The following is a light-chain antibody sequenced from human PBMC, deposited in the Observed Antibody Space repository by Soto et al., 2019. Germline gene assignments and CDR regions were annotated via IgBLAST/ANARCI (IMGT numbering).Light chain of an antibody. CDR1: QSFGSQ. CDR2: GAS. CDR3: QQYGSSAPIT. Sequence: EVVLTQSPGTLSLSPGERATLSCRASQSFGSQLGWYQQKPGQAPRLLIYGASIRATGIPDRFSGSGSETDFTLTISRLEPEDFALYYCQQYGSSAPITFGQGTRLEIK. V-gene: IGKV3-20*01. J-gene: IGKJ5*01.